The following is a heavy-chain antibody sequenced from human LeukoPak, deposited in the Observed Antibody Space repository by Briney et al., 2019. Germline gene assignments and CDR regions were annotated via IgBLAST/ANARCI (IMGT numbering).Heavy chain of an antibody. D-gene: IGHD5-18*01. CDR1: GFTFSGYW. Sequence: PGGSLRLSCVASGFTFSGYWMSWVRQAPGKGLEWVAVMWYDGTNRYYADSVKGRFTISRDNSKNTVYLQLNSLRAEDTAVYYCARGGYGSHYYYYYYTDVWGKGTTVTVSS. V-gene: IGHV3-33*08. J-gene: IGHJ6*03. CDR3: ARGGYGSHYYYYYYTDV. CDR2: MWYDGTNR.